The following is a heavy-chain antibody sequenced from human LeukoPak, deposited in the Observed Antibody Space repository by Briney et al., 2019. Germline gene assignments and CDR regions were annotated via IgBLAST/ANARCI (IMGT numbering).Heavy chain of an antibody. CDR3: ARDLGPEQHPRYFDY. Sequence: PGGSLRLSCAASGFTFDDYGMSWVRQAPGKGLEWVSGINWNGGSTGYADSVKGRFTISRDNPKNSLYLQMNSLRAEDTAVYYCARDLGPEQHPRYFDYWGQGTLVTVSS. CDR1: GFTFDDYG. V-gene: IGHV3-20*04. D-gene: IGHD6-13*01. CDR2: INWNGGST. J-gene: IGHJ4*02.